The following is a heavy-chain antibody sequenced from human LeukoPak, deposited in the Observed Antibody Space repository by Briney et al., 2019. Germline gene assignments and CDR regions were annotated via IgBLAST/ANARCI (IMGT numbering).Heavy chain of an antibody. CDR1: GGTFSSYA. V-gene: IGHV1-69*06. CDR3: ASKEEYSSGWSYYFDY. Sequence: ASVKVSCKASGGTFSSYAISWVRQAPGQGLEWMGGIIPIFGTANYARKFQGRVTITADKSTSTAYMELSSLRSEDTAVYYCASKEEYSSGWSYYFDYWGQGTLVTVSS. J-gene: IGHJ4*02. D-gene: IGHD6-19*01. CDR2: IIPIFGTA.